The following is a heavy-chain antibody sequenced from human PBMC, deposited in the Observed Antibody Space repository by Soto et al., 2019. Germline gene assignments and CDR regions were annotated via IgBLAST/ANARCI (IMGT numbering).Heavy chain of an antibody. CDR2: ISYDGSNK. J-gene: IGHJ6*02. CDR1: GFTFSSYA. D-gene: IGHD2-15*01. V-gene: IGHV3-30-3*01. CDR3: ARSDIVVVVAATHFYYGMDV. Sequence: PGGSLRLSCAASGFTFSSYAMHWVRQAPGKGLEWVAVISYDGSNKYYADSVKGRFTISRDNSKNTLYLQMNSLRAEDTAVYYCARSDIVVVVAATHFYYGMDVWGQGTTVTVS.